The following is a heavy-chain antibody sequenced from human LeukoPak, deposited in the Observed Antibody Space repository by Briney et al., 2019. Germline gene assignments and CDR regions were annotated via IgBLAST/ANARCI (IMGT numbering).Heavy chain of an antibody. J-gene: IGHJ5*02. CDR3: AREYCGGDCYSGLYNWFDP. Sequence: PSETLSLTCTVSGYSISSDYYWGWIRQPPGKGLEWIGSIHHSGSTYYNPSLKSRVTISVDTSNNQFSLYLSSVTAADTAVYYCAREYCGGDCYSGLYNWFDPWGQGTLVTVSS. CDR2: IHHSGST. CDR1: GYSISSDYY. V-gene: IGHV4-38-2*02. D-gene: IGHD2-21*02.